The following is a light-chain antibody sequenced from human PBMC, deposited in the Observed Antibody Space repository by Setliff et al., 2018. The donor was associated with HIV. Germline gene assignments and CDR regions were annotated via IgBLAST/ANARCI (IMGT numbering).Light chain of an antibody. CDR2: DVS. CDR1: SSDVDAYDY. CDR3: CSYAGSYTYV. V-gene: IGLV2-11*01. J-gene: IGLJ1*01. Sequence: QSVLPQPRSMSGSPGQSVTISCTGTSSDVDAYDYVSWYQHHPGKAPKLLIYDVSERPSGVPDRFSGSKSGNTASLTISGLQAEDEADYYCCSYAGSYTYVFGTGTKV.